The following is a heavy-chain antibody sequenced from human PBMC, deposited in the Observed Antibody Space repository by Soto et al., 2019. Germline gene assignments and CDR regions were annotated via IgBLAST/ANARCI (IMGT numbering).Heavy chain of an antibody. V-gene: IGHV1-18*04. J-gene: IGHJ6*02. CDR3: AREGYCSSTSCYTGIYYYSMDV. CDR1: GYTFTSYG. CDR2: ISAYNGNT. Sequence: QVQLVQSGAEVKKPGASVKVSCKASGYTFTSYGISWVRQAPGQGLEWMGWISAYNGNTNYAQKLQGRVTMTTDTSTSTAYMELRSLRSDDTAVYYCAREGYCSSTSCYTGIYYYSMDVWGQGTTVTVSS. D-gene: IGHD2-2*02.